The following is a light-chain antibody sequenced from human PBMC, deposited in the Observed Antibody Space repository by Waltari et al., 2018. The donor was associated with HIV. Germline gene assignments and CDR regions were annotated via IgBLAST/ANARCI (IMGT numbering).Light chain of an antibody. V-gene: IGLV2-8*01. CDR1: SSAVGGYNF. Sequence: QSALTQPPSASGSPGQSVTIACTRPSSAVGGYNFVSWYPQPPGKAPKPMIYEVSQRPSGVPDRFSGSKSGNTASLTVSGLQAEDEANYYCSSFAGTNDVIFGGGTKLTVL. J-gene: IGLJ2*01. CDR2: EVS. CDR3: SSFAGTNDVI.